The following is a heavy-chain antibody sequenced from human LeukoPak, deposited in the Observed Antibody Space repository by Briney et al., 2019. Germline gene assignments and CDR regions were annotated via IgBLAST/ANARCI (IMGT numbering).Heavy chain of an antibody. V-gene: IGHV3-30*02. CDR1: GFTFSSYG. CDR3: AKDRSGSFQFDY. J-gene: IGHJ4*02. D-gene: IGHD1-26*01. CDR2: IQYDGSNK. Sequence: GGSLRLSCAASGFTFSSYGMHWVRQAPGKGLEWVAFIQYDGSNKYYADSVKGRFTISRDNSKNTLYLQMNSLRAEDTAVYYCAKDRSGSFQFDYWGQGTLVTVSS.